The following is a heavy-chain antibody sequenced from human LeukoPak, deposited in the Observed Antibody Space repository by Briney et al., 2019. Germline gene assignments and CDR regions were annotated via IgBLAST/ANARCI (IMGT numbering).Heavy chain of an antibody. CDR1: GFPFDEYA. Sequence: GRSVRLSCGASGFPFDEYAMHWVLRAPGKGREGVSGISWNSGCILCGHSVKGRFPLYRDNAENSLYLQVHTLRAGDTALFYCAKDIYSSRWSPYIYYWGQGKLVTVSS. CDR2: ISWNSGCI. J-gene: IGHJ4*02. V-gene: IGHV3-9*01. CDR3: AKDIYSSRWSPYIYY. D-gene: IGHD6-19*01.